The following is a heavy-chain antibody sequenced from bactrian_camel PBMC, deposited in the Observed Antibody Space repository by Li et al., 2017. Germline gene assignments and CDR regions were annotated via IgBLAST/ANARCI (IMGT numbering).Heavy chain of an antibody. CDR2: INRDGSST. D-gene: IGHD6*01. CDR3: VREYATSWDGAYESIFGY. CDR1: GFTFDDHD. J-gene: IGHJ6*01. Sequence: VQLVESGGGSVQAGGSLRLSCAASGFTFDDHDMGWFRQAPGKGLEWVSVINRDGSSTYYADSVQGRFTISRDNDRSTLYLHMNSLKPEDSAVYYCVREYATSWDGAYESIFGYWGQGTQVTVS. V-gene: IGHV3-1*01.